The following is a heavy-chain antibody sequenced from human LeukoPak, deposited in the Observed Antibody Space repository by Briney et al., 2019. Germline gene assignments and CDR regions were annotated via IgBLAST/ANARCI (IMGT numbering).Heavy chain of an antibody. CDR1: GGSISSYY. Sequence: SETLSLTCTVSGGSISSYYWSWIRQPPGKGLEGRGYIYCSGSTNYNPSLKSRVTISVDTSKNQFSLKLSSVTAADTAVYYCARHVAVAGLDYWGQGTLVTVSS. D-gene: IGHD6-19*01. CDR2: IYCSGST. V-gene: IGHV4-59*08. J-gene: IGHJ4*02. CDR3: ARHVAVAGLDY.